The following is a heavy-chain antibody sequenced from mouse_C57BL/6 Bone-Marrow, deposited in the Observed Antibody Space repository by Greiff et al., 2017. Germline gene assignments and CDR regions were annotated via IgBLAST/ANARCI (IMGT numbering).Heavy chain of an antibody. CDR2: ISYDGSN. CDR1: GYSITSGYY. Sequence: EVQVVESGPGLVKPSQSLSLTCSVTGYSITSGYYWNWIRQFPGNKLEWMGYISYDGSNNYNPSLKNRISITRDTSKNQFFLKLNSVTTEDTATYYCARGDYDDYAMDYWGQGTSVTVSS. D-gene: IGHD2-4*01. CDR3: ARGDYDDYAMDY. V-gene: IGHV3-6*01. J-gene: IGHJ4*01.